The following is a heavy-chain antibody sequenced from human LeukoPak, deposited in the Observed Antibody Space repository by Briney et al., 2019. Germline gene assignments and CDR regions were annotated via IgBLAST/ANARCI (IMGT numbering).Heavy chain of an antibody. CDR1: GFTFSSYS. CDR3: ARGGTAAAGTGFDY. CDR2: ISSSSSYI. V-gene: IGHV3-21*01. Sequence: PGGSLRLSCAASGFTFSSYSMNWVRQAPGKGLEWVSSISSSSSYIYYADSVKGRFTISRDNAKNSLYLQMNSLRAEDTAVYYCARGGTAAAGTGFDYWGQGTLVTVSS. D-gene: IGHD6-13*01. J-gene: IGHJ4*02.